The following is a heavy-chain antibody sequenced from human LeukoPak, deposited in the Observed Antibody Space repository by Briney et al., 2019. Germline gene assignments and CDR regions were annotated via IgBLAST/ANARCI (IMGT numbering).Heavy chain of an antibody. D-gene: IGHD3-10*01. Sequence: KPGGSLRLSCAASGFTFSNAWMTWVRQTPGKGLEWVSIIYSSGNTYYADSVKGRFTISRDNSKNTLYLQMNSLRAEDTAVFYCARDRPGDGYFDYWGQGTLVTVSS. CDR3: ARDRPGDGYFDY. J-gene: IGHJ4*02. CDR2: IYSSGNT. V-gene: IGHV3-66*01. CDR1: GFTFSNAW.